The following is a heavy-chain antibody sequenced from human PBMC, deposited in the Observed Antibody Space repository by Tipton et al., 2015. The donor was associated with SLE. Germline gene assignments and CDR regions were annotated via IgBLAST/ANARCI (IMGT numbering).Heavy chain of an antibody. V-gene: IGHV4-4*02. Sequence: TLSLTCAVSGASITSSDWWRWVRQPPGKGLEYIGEIHHRGRTNYKSSLRGRITISVDKSKNQFTLKLNSVTAADTAVYYCARDLRATGDRFDPWGQGALVTVSS. CDR2: IHHRGRT. CDR1: GASITSSDW. D-gene: IGHD7-27*01. CDR3: ARDLRATGDRFDP. J-gene: IGHJ5*02.